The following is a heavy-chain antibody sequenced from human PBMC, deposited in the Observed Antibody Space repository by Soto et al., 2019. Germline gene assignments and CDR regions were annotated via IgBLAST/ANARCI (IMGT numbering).Heavy chain of an antibody. J-gene: IGHJ4*02. CDR2: IDSGDGTT. Sequence: GGSLRLSCTGSGFDFGYYYMSWIGQSPGKGLEWVSYIDSGDGTTYYTDSVKGRFTISRDNAKKTVYLQMSSLRVEDTALYYCVRPYYSSSWFPFDRWGQGTLVTVSS. V-gene: IGHV3-11*01. CDR3: VRPYYSSSWFPFDR. CDR1: GFDFGYYY. D-gene: IGHD6-13*01.